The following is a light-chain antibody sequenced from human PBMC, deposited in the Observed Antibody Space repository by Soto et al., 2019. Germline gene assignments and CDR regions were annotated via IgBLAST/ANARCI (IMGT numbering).Light chain of an antibody. V-gene: IGLV2-14*03. Sequence: QSLLTQPASVSGSPGQSITISCPGTSIDVGGYNFVSWYQQHPGKAPRLMIFDVDNRPSGVSTRFSGSKSGNTASLTISGLQAEDEADYYCCSYSGSSTIVVFGGGTKLTVL. CDR3: CSYSGSSTIVV. J-gene: IGLJ2*01. CDR2: DVD. CDR1: SIDVGGYNF.